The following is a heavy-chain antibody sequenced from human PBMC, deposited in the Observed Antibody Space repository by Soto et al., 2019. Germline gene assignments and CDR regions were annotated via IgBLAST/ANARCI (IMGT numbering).Heavy chain of an antibody. CDR3: ARISEQIAAAGSFDY. CDR2: IDWDDDK. D-gene: IGHD6-13*01. CDR1: GFSLSTSGMC. J-gene: IGHJ4*02. Sequence: SGPTLVNPTQTLTLTFTFSGFSLSTSGMCVSWIRQPPGKALEWLARIDWDDDKYYSTSLKTRLTISKDTSKNQVVLTMTNMDPVDTATYYCARISEQIAAAGSFDYWGQGTLVTAPQ. V-gene: IGHV2-70*11.